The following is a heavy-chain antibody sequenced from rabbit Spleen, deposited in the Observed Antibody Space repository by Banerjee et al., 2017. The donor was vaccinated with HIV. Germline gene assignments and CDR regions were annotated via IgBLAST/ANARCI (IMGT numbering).Heavy chain of an antibody. J-gene: IGHJ3*01. CDR2: IDTGSSGFA. CDR3: ARAIVPWLGLTRLDL. Sequence: QSLEESGGDLVKPGASLTLTSTASGVSFSSSTYMCWARQPPGKGLEWIACIDTGSSGFAYFATWAKGRFPCSKTSSTTVTLQMPRLTAADTATYFCARAIVPWLGLTRLDLWGPGTLVTVS. V-gene: IGHV1S40*01. CDR1: GVSFSSSTY. D-gene: IGHD4-1*01.